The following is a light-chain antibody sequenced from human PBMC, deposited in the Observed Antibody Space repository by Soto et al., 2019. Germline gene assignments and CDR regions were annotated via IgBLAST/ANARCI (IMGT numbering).Light chain of an antibody. Sequence: QSALTQPASVSGSPGQSIIISCSVTSSDVGSYNYVSWYQHHPGKAPKFMIYDVSNRPSGVSNRFSGAKSGNTASLTISGLQAEDEADYYCSSYTPIGTLGFGSWPKGTFL. V-gene: IGLV2-14*03. CDR2: DVS. J-gene: IGLJ1*01. CDR3: SSYTPIGTLG. CDR1: SSDVGSYNY.